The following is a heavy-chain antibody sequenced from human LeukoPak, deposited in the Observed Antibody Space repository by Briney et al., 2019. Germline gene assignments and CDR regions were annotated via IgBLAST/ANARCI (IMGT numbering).Heavy chain of an antibody. CDR3: ARDQGGSLDY. V-gene: IGHV1-69*01. Sequence: ASVKVSCTASGGTFSSYAISWVRQAPGQGPEWMGGIIPIFGTANYAQKFQGRVTITADESTSTAYMELSSLRSEDTAVYYCARDQGGSLDYWGQGTLVTVSS. J-gene: IGHJ4*02. CDR2: IIPIFGTA. CDR1: GGTFSSYA. D-gene: IGHD1-26*01.